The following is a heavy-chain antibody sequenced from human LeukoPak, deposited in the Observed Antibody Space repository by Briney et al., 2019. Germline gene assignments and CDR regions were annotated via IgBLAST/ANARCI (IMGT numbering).Heavy chain of an antibody. J-gene: IGHJ6*03. CDR1: GGSISSGSYY. CDR2: IYTSGST. Sequence: SQTLSLTCTVSGGSISSGSYYWSWIRQPAGKGLEWIGRIYTSGSTNYNPSLKSRVTISVDTSKNQFSLKLSSMTAADRAVYYCARVPGDYYMDVWGKGTTVTVSS. CDR3: ARVPGDYYMDV. V-gene: IGHV4-61*02.